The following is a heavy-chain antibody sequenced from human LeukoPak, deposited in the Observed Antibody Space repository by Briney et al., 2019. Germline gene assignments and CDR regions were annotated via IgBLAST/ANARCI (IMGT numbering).Heavy chain of an antibody. CDR1: GYTFTGYY. CDR3: ARPVVGATSPFDY. CDR2: INPNSGGT. J-gene: IGHJ4*02. D-gene: IGHD1-26*01. Sequence: ASVKVSCKASGYTFTGYYMHWVRPAPGQGLEWMGWINPNSGGTNYAQKFQGRVTMTRDTSISTAYMELSRLRSDDTAVYYCARPVVGATSPFDYWGQGTLVTVSS. V-gene: IGHV1-2*02.